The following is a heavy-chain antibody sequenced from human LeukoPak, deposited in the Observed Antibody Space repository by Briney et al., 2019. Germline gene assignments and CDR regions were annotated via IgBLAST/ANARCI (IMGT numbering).Heavy chain of an antibody. J-gene: IGHJ4*02. Sequence: ASVKVSCKASGYTFTGYYLHWVRQAPGQGLEWMGWISPSSGGTKYAHNFQGRVTMTRDTSIRTTYIEVSRLRSDDTAIYYCARVPRPGSSYAYGLDYWGQGTLVTVSS. D-gene: IGHD5-18*01. CDR3: ARVPRPGSSYAYGLDY. CDR1: GYTFTGYY. CDR2: ISPSSGGT. V-gene: IGHV1-2*07.